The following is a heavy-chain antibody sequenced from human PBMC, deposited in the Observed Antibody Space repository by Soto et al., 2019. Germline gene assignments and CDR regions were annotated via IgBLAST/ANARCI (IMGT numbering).Heavy chain of an antibody. CDR3: ARLYSSSSSSPLEDYYYMDV. V-gene: IGHV4-61*08. CDR2: IYYSGST. CDR1: GGSISSGGYY. Sequence: PSETLSLTCTVSGGSISSGGYYWSWIRQPPGKGLEWIGYIYYSGSTNYNPSLKSRVTISVDTSKNQFSLKLSSVTAADTAVYYCARLYSSSSSSPLEDYYYMDVWGKGTTVTVSS. J-gene: IGHJ6*03. D-gene: IGHD6-6*01.